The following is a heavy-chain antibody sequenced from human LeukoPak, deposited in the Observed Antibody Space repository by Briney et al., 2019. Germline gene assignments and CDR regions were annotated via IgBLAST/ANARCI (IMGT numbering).Heavy chain of an antibody. J-gene: IGHJ5*02. CDR2: INPNSGGT. D-gene: IGHD3-9*01. CDR1: GYTFIGYY. Sequence: GASVKVSCKASGYTFIGYYMHWVRQAPGQGLEWMGWINPNSGGTNYAQKFQGRVTMTRDTSISTAYMELSRLRSDDTAVYYCARDDYDILTGYYDNWFDPWGQGTLVTVSS. CDR3: ARDDYDILTGYYDNWFDP. V-gene: IGHV1-2*02.